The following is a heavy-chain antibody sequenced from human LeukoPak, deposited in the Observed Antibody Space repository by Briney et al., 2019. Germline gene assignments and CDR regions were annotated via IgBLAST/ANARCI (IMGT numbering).Heavy chain of an antibody. J-gene: IGHJ4*02. D-gene: IGHD2-2*01. Sequence: GGSLRLSCAASGSTFSSYGMHWVRQAPGKGLEWVAVISYDGSNKYYADSVKGRFTISRDNSKNTLYLQMNSLRAEDTAVYYCAKVERIVVVPAAIDYWGQGTLVTVSS. V-gene: IGHV3-30*18. CDR3: AKVERIVVVPAAIDY. CDR1: GSTFSSYG. CDR2: ISYDGSNK.